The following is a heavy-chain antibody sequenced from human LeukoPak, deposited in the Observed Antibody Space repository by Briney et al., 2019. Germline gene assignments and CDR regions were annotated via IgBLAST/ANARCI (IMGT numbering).Heavy chain of an antibody. CDR1: GFTIRTYW. V-gene: IGHV3-7*01. CDR3: ARNRGTSD. J-gene: IGHJ4*02. Sequence: GGTLRLSCAASGFTIRTYWMTRVRQAPGKGLEWVANIGEDESKTNYVVSVKGRFTISGDNAKNSLYLQMNSLRAEDTAVYYCARNRGTSDWGQGTRVTVSS. D-gene: IGHD1-1*01. CDR2: IGEDESKT.